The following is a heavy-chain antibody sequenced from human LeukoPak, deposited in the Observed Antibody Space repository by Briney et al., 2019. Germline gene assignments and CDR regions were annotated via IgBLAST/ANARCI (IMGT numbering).Heavy chain of an antibody. CDR2: INPNNGDT. CDR1: GYTFTGYY. D-gene: IGHD1-1*01. V-gene: IGHV1-2*02. CDR3: AAIAYSTTWFSLGDF. Sequence: ASVKVSCKASGYTFTGYYMHWVRQAPGLGLEWMGWINPNNGDTNYAQKFQGRVTMTRDTSISTAYMELSRLTSDDTAVYYCAAIAYSTTWFSLGDFWGQGTLVTVSS. J-gene: IGHJ4*02.